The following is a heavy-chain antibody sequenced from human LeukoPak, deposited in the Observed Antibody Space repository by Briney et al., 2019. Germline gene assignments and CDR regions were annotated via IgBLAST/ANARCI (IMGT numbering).Heavy chain of an antibody. V-gene: IGHV1-46*01. D-gene: IGHD5-12*01. CDR2: INPSGGST. CDR1: GYTFIRNH. J-gene: IGHJ2*01. CDR3: AGLHDYYWYFDL. Sequence: ASVKVSCKASGYTFIRNHVHWVRQAPGQGLEWMGIINPSGGSTTYAQKFQGRVTMTRDTSTSTVYMELSSLRSEDTAVYYCAGLHDYYWYFDLWGRGSLVTVSS.